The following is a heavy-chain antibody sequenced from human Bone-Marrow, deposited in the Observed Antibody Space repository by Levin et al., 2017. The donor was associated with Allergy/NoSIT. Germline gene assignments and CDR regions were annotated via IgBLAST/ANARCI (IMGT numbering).Heavy chain of an antibody. D-gene: IGHD3-10*01. CDR1: GYTFINHW. Sequence: KPGESLKISCKASGYTFINHWIAWVRQRPGKGLEWMGMTFPRDSDIRQSPSILGQATMSVDKTENTAYLHWSSLKASDSAIYYCVKWGGGITRQDYYYYGMDDWGQGTAVTVS. CDR2: TFPRDSDI. CDR3: VKWGGGITRQDYYYYGMDD. V-gene: IGHV5-51*01. J-gene: IGHJ6*02.